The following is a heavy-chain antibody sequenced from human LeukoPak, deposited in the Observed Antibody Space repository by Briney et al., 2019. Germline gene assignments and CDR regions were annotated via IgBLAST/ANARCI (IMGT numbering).Heavy chain of an antibody. V-gene: IGHV4-34*01. D-gene: IGHD3-10*01. CDR2: INHSGST. Sequence: SETLSLTCAVYGGSFSGYYWSWIRQPPGKGLEWIGEINHSGSTNYNPSLKSRVTISVDTSKNQFSLKLSSVTAADTAVYYCARQKKAGYNGSGTYLLSYFDYWGQGTLLTVSS. CDR3: ARQKKAGYNGSGTYLLSYFDY. J-gene: IGHJ4*02. CDR1: GGSFSGYY.